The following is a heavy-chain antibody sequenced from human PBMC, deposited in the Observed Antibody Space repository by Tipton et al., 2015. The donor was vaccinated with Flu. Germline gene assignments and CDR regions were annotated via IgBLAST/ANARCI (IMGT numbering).Heavy chain of an antibody. CDR3: TRDLRGYSGYTVGDAFDM. J-gene: IGHJ3*02. CDR2: ISTSGST. CDR1: GGSISTSY. V-gene: IGHV4-4*07. D-gene: IGHD5-12*01. Sequence: TLSLTCTVSGGSISTSYWSWIRQPAGKGLEWIGRISTSGSTNYNASLEGRVTMSRDTSKNHFSLRLSSATAADTALYYCTRDLRGYSGYTVGDAFDMWGQGIMVIVSS.